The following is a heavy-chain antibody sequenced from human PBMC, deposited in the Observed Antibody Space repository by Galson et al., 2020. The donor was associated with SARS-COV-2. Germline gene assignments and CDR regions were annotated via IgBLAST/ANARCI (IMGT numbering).Heavy chain of an antibody. J-gene: IGHJ4*02. CDR3: AKSAVPAAIRGWYFDY. CDR1: GFPFSRYA. Sequence: QAGGSLRLSCAASGFPFSRYAMSWVRQAPGKGLEWVSAISVSGGSTYYADSVKGRFTLSRDNSKNTLYLQMNTLRAEDTAVYYCAKSAVPAAIRGWYFDYWGQGTLVTVSS. V-gene: IGHV3-23*01. CDR2: ISVSGGST. D-gene: IGHD2-2*01.